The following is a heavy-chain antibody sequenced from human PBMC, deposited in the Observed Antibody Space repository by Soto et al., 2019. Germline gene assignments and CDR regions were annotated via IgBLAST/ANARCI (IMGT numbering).Heavy chain of an antibody. V-gene: IGHV1-18*01. J-gene: IGHJ6*02. CDR1: GYTFTSYG. CDR2: INTYNGNT. Sequence: QVQLVQSGAEVKNPGASVKVSCKTFGYTFTSYGIGWARQAPGQGLEWMGWINTYNGNTNYAQNLQGRVTLTTETXXXXXXXXXXXXXXXXXXXXXXXXXXXXXXXXXQDVWGQGTTVTVSS. CDR3: XXXXXXXXXXXQDV.